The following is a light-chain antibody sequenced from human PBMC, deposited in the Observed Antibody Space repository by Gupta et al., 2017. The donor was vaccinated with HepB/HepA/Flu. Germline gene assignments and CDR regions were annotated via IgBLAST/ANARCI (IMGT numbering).Light chain of an antibody. J-gene: IGLJ2*01. CDR3: SSQAGSNNYLI. Sequence: QSALTQPPSASGSPGQSVTISCTGTSSDVGGYNYVSWYQQHPGKAPKVMIYEVSKRPSGVPDRFSGAKSGNTASLTVSGLQEEDEADYYCSSQAGSNNYLIFGGGTKLTVL. CDR1: SSDVGGYNY. CDR2: EVS. V-gene: IGLV2-8*01.